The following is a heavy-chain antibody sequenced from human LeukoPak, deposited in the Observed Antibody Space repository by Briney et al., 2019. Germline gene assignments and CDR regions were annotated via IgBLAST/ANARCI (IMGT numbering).Heavy chain of an antibody. V-gene: IGHV1-18*01. CDR2: ISAYNGNT. D-gene: IGHD5-18*01. Sequence: AASVKVSCKASGYTFVRYGVSWVRQAPGQGPEWMGWISAYNGNTNYAQKFQGRVTMTTDTSTSTAYMDLRSLRSDDTAVYYCAKDEYSFDYCYYGMDVWGQGTTVTVSS. CDR3: AKDEYSFDYCYYGMDV. J-gene: IGHJ6*02. CDR1: GYTFVRYG.